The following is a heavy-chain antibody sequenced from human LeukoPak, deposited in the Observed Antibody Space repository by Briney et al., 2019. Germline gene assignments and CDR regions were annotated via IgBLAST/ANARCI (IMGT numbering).Heavy chain of an antibody. CDR3: ARGLPGYYGGSLGTAAGWFDP. D-gene: IGHD4-23*01. CDR2: INPNSGGT. Sequence: GASVKVSCKASGYTFTGYYMHWVRQAPGQGLEWMGWINPNSGGTNYAQKLQGRVTMTRDTSISTAYMELSRLRSDDTAVYYCARGLPGYYGGSLGTAAGWFDPWGQGTLVTVSS. V-gene: IGHV1-2*02. CDR1: GYTFTGYY. J-gene: IGHJ5*02.